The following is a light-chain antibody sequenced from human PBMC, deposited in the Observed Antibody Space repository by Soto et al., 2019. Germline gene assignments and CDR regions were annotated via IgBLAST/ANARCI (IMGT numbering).Light chain of an antibody. J-gene: IGLJ2*01. CDR3: QTWGSGIVV. Sequence: QSVLTQSPSASASLGASVKLTCTLSSGHSNYAIAWHQQQSEKGPRYLMNLNSDGSHSKGDGIPDRFSGSSSGAERYLTISGLQSEDEADYYCQTWGSGIVVFGGGTKLTVL. CDR2: LNSDGSH. CDR1: SGHSNYA. V-gene: IGLV4-69*01.